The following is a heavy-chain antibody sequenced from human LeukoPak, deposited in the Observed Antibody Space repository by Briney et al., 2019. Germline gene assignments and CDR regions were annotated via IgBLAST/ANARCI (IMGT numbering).Heavy chain of an antibody. CDR3: ARESSHYYDSSGYTY. CDR2: IKQDGSEK. D-gene: IGHD3-22*01. J-gene: IGHJ4*02. CDR1: GFTFSSYA. Sequence: GGSLRLSCAASGFTFSSYAMSWVRQAPGKGLEWVANIKQDGSEKYYVDSVKGRFTISRDNAKNSLYLQMNSLRAEDTAVYYCARESSHYYDSSGYTYWGQGTLVTVSS. V-gene: IGHV3-7*01.